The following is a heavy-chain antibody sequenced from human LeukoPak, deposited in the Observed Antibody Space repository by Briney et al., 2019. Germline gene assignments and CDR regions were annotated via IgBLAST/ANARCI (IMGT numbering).Heavy chain of an antibody. D-gene: IGHD5-12*01. CDR3: AKSEVATIGGFFDY. CDR1: GFTFDDYA. V-gene: IGHV3-9*01. CDR2: ISWNSGSI. Sequence: PGGSLRLSCAASGFTFDDYAMHWVRQAPGKGLEWVSGISWNSGSIGYADSVKGRFTISRDNAKNSLYLQMNSLRAEDTALYYCAKSEVATIGGFFDYWGQGTLVTVS. J-gene: IGHJ4*02.